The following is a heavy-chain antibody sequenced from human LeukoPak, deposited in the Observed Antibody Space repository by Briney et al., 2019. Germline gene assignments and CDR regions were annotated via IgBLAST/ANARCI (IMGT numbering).Heavy chain of an antibody. J-gene: IGHJ3*02. CDR3: VGEVGAPGSFDI. D-gene: IGHD1-26*01. V-gene: IGHV3-74*01. CDR1: QFSFTNNW. Sequence: PGGSLRLSCVGSQFSFTNNWMHWVRQVPGKGLMWVSRISRDGTVTDYADSVKGRFAISRDNAKNTLYLEMNSLRGEDTGLFYCVGEVGAPGSFDIWGQGTLVTVSP. CDR2: ISRDGTVT.